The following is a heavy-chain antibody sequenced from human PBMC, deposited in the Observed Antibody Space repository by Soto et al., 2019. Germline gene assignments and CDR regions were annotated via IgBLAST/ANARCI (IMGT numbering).Heavy chain of an antibody. CDR2: IYYSGST. V-gene: IGHV4-59*01. D-gene: IGHD6-6*01. J-gene: IGHJ5*02. CDR1: GGSISSYY. Sequence: SETLSLTCTVSGGSISSYYWSWIRQPPGKGLEWIGYIYYSGSTNYNPSLKCRVTISVDTSKNQFSLKLSSVTAADTAVYYCARERREPEYSSSVVNNWFDPWGQGTLVTVSS. CDR3: ARERREPEYSSSVVNNWFDP.